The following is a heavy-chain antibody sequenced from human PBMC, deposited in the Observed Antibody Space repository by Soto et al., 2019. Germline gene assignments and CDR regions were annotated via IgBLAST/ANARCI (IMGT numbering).Heavy chain of an antibody. D-gene: IGHD6-13*01. CDR1: GFTFSNAW. J-gene: IGHJ4*02. CDR2: IKSKTDGGTT. V-gene: IGHV3-15*07. Sequence: GGSLRLSCAASGFTFSNAWMNWVRQAPGKGLEWVGRIKSKTDGGTTDYAAPVKGRFTISRDDSKNTLYLQMNSLKTEDTAVYYCTTDLNILTLSSSWYKGFDYWGQGTLVTVSS. CDR3: TTDLNILTLSSSWYKGFDY.